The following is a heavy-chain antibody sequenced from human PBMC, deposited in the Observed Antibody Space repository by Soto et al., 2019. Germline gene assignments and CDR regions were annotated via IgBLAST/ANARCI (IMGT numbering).Heavy chain of an antibody. CDR1: GFTLSSYS. J-gene: IGHJ3*02. CDR2: ISSSSSYI. Sequence: EVQLVESGGGLVKPGGSLRLSCAASGFTLSSYSMNWVRQAPGKGLEWVSSISSSSSYIYYADSVKGRFTISRDNAKNSLYLQMNSLRAEDTAVYYCARDPPVVPAAPGDHDAFDIWGQGTMVTVSS. CDR3: ARDPPVVPAAPGDHDAFDI. D-gene: IGHD2-2*01. V-gene: IGHV3-21*01.